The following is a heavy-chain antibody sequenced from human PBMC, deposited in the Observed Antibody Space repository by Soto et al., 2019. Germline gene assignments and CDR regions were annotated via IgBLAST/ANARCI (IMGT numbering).Heavy chain of an antibody. J-gene: IGHJ5*02. D-gene: IGHD4-17*01. Sequence: SETLSLTCTVSGGSIGSYYWSWIRQPPGKGLEWIGYIYYSGSTNYNPSLKSRVTISVDTSKNQFSLKLSSVTAADTAVYYCARAYGDYVSWFDPWGQGTLVTVSS. CDR2: IYYSGST. V-gene: IGHV4-59*01. CDR3: ARAYGDYVSWFDP. CDR1: GGSIGSYY.